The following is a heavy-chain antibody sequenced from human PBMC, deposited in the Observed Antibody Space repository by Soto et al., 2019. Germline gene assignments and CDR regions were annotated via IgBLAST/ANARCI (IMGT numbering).Heavy chain of an antibody. CDR1: GGTFSSYA. Sequence: SVKVSCKASGGTFSSYAISWVRQAPGQGLEWMGGIIPILGTANYAQKFQGRVTITADESTSTAYMELSSLRSEDTAVYYCARGGLRYFDSTTPGGMDVWGQGTTVTVSS. CDR3: ARGGLRYFDSTTPGGMDV. CDR2: IIPILGTA. D-gene: IGHD3-9*01. J-gene: IGHJ6*02. V-gene: IGHV1-69*13.